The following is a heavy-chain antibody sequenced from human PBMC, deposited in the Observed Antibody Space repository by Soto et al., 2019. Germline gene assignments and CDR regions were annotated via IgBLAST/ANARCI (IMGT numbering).Heavy chain of an antibody. D-gene: IGHD3-16*01. J-gene: IGHJ6*02. CDR2: IKEDGSEA. V-gene: IGHV3-7*05. CDR3: ARDWGAPGRGSALGYYYHFGMDV. CDR1: GFTFSTYW. Sequence: EVQLVESGGGLVQPGGSLRLSCAASGFTFSTYWMNWVRQAPGKGLEWVANIKEDGSEAYYVDSVKGRFTISRDNAKNSLYLDMNSLRGEDTAMYYCARDWGAPGRGSALGYYYHFGMDVWGQGTTVTVPS.